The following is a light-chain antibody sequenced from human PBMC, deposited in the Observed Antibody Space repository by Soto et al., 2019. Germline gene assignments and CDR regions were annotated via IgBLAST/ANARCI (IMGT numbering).Light chain of an antibody. Sequence: EIVMTQSPATLSVSPEVRATLSCRASQSIGSNLAWYQQKPGQAPRLLIYVASTRATGIPARFSGSGSGTEFTPTINSLQSEDFAVYYCQQYNNWPRTFGQGTKVEIK. CDR2: VAS. V-gene: IGKV3-15*01. CDR1: QSIGSN. J-gene: IGKJ1*01. CDR3: QQYNNWPRT.